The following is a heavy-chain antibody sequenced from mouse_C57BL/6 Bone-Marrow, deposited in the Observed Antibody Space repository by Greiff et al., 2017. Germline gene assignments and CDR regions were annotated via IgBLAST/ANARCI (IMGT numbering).Heavy chain of an antibody. CDR3: AKAQTGTSFDY. CDR1: GYTFTSYW. J-gene: IGHJ2*01. Sequence: QVQLQQPGAELVKPGASVKLSCKASGYTFTSYWMQWVKQRPGQGLEWIGEIDPSDSYTNYNQKFKGKATLTVDTSSSTAYMQLSSLTSEDSAVYYCAKAQTGTSFDYWGQGTTLTVSS. CDR2: IDPSDSYT. D-gene: IGHD4-1*01. V-gene: IGHV1-50*01.